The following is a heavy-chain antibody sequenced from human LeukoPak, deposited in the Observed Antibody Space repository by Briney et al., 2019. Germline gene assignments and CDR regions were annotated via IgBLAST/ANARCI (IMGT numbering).Heavy chain of an antibody. V-gene: IGHV4-34*01. CDR1: GGSFSGYY. Sequence: SETLSLTCAVYGGSFSGYYWSWIRQPPGKGLEWIGEINHSGSTNYNPSLKSRVTISVDTSKNQFSLKLSSVTAADTAVYYCARQLRYSSGWYSGFWYYFDYWGQGTLVTVSS. CDR3: ARQLRYSSGWYSGFWYYFDY. CDR2: INHSGST. D-gene: IGHD6-19*01. J-gene: IGHJ4*02.